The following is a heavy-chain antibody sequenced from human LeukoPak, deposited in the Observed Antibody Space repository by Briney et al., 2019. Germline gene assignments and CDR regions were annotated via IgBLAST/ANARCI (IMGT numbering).Heavy chain of an antibody. CDR3: SNDRAYEKGPLEY. V-gene: IGHV1-2*04. CDR2: INPKSGDT. D-gene: IGHD3-22*01. Sequence: ASVKVSFKASGYTFTDYYMHWVRQAPGQGLEWMGGINPKSGDTNYARKFQRWVTVTRDTSISTAYMELGRLTSDDTAVYYCSNDRAYEKGPLEYMGQGTLVNVSA. J-gene: IGHJ4*02. CDR1: GYTFTDYY.